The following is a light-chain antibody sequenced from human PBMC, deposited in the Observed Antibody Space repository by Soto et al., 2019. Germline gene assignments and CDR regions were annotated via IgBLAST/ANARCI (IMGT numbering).Light chain of an antibody. CDR1: QGVGSY. V-gene: IGKV1-9*01. CDR2: AAS. J-gene: IGKJ4*01. CDR3: QQLNGYHT. Sequence: IPLTQSPSSLSASVGDRVTITCRASQGVGSYLAWYQQKPGKAPKLLIHAASTLQSGVASRFSGSGSGTDFTLTISRLQPEDFATYYCQQLNGYHTFGGGTKVEIK.